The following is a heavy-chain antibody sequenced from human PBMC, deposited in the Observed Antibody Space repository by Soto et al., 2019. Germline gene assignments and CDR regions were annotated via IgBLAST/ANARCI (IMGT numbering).Heavy chain of an antibody. J-gene: IGHJ4*02. D-gene: IGHD6-13*01. CDR3: ARAFGSTDY. CDR2: ISGYNSIT. CDR1: GYTFSSYG. Sequence: QVQLVQSGAEVKKPGDSVKVSCEASGYTFSSYGISWVRQAPGQGFEWMGWISGYNSITRYAQKFQGRVTMTTDTPTSTAYMELRSLRSDDTAVYYCARAFGSTDYWGQGTLVTVSS. V-gene: IGHV1-18*01.